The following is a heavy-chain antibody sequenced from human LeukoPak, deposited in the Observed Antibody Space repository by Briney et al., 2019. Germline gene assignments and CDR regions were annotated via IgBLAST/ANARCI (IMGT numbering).Heavy chain of an antibody. CDR3: ARQPDYYDSSGYYHFDY. CDR1: GYSFTSYW. D-gene: IGHD3-22*01. CDR2: IYPGDSDT. J-gene: IGHJ4*02. V-gene: IGHV5-51*01. Sequence: GESLKISCKGSGYSFTSYWIGWVRQMPGKGLELMGIIYPGDSDTRYSPSFQGQVTISADKSISTAYLQWSSLKASDTAMYYCARQPDYYDSSGYYHFDYWGQGTLVTVSS.